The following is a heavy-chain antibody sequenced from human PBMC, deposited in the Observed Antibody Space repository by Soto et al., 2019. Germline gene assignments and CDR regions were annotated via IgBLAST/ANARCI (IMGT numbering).Heavy chain of an antibody. J-gene: IGHJ4*02. D-gene: IGHD4-17*01. CDR2: ISAYNGNT. V-gene: IGHV1-18*01. CDR3: ARLPWTTVTTYYFDY. CDR1: GYTFTSYG. Sequence: QVQLVQSGAEVKKPGASVKVSCKASGYTFTSYGISWVRQAPGQGLEWMGWISAYNGNTNYAQKLQSRVTMTTDTSTSTAYMELRSLRSDDTAVYYCARLPWTTVTTYYFDYWGQGTLVTVSS.